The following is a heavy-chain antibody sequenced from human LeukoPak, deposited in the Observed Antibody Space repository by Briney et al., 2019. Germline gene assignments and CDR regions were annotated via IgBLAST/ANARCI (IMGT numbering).Heavy chain of an antibody. J-gene: IGHJ4*02. CDR2: ISLDGSMT. Sequence: GGSLRLSCTASGFTFSSYWMHWVRQVPGKGLMWLTRISLDGSMTSYADSVRGRFIISRVNAKNTVYPQLNGLRAEDTAVYHCAREGITLTIDYWGQGTLVAVSS. CDR1: GFTFSSYW. D-gene: IGHD4-11*01. CDR3: AREGITLTIDY. V-gene: IGHV3-74*01.